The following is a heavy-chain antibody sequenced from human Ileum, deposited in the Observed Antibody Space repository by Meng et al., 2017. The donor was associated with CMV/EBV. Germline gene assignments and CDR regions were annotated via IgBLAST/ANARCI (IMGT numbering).Heavy chain of an antibody. V-gene: IGHV1-18*01. D-gene: IGHD1-14*01. J-gene: IGHJ6*02. CDR2: ISGYNANT. CDR1: GYTFSSSG. Sequence: ASVKVSCKASGYTFSSSGISWVRQAPGQGLEWMGWISGYNANTAYAQRFQGRVTMTTDTSTTTVYMDLRSLTSNDTAVYYCERTSGPDAKSGLDVWGQGTTVTVSS. CDR3: ERTSGPDAKSGLDV.